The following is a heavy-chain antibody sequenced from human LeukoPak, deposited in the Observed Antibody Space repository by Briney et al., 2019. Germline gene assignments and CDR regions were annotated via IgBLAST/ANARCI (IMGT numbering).Heavy chain of an antibody. CDR3: ARRASRYYYDSSGAFDY. CDR2: IYPGDSDT. D-gene: IGHD3-22*01. V-gene: IGHV5-51*01. Sequence: GESLKISCKGSGYSFTSYWIGWVRQMPGKGLEWMGIIYPGDSDTRYSPSFQGQVTISADKSISTAYLQWSSLKASDTAMYYCARRASRYYYDSSGAFDYWGQGTLVTVSS. J-gene: IGHJ4*02. CDR1: GYSFTSYW.